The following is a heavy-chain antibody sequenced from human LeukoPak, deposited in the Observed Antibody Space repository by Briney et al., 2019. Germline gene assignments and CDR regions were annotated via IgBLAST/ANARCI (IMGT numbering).Heavy chain of an antibody. D-gene: IGHD3-10*01. CDR2: ISAYNGNT. Sequence: ASVTVSCKASGYTFTSYGISWVRQAPGQGLEWMGWISAYNGNTNYAQKLQGRVTMTTDTSTSTAYMELRSLRSDDTAVYYCARDLFYYGSGSYCDYWGQGTLVTVSS. J-gene: IGHJ4*02. V-gene: IGHV1-18*01. CDR1: GYTFTSYG. CDR3: ARDLFYYGSGSYCDY.